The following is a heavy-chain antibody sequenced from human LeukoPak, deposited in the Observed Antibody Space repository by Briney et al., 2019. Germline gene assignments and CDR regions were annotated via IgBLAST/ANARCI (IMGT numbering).Heavy chain of an antibody. J-gene: IGHJ4*02. CDR1: GGSISSFY. CDR2: VYYSGTT. CDR3: ARHSSGSGGAFQY. Sequence: SETLSLTCKVSGGSISSFYWSWIRQPPGKGLEWIGCVYYSGTTNYNPSLKSRVTISGDTSKNQFSLKLSSVTAADTAVYYCARHSSGSGGAFQYWGQGTPVTVSS. V-gene: IGHV4-59*01. D-gene: IGHD6-19*01.